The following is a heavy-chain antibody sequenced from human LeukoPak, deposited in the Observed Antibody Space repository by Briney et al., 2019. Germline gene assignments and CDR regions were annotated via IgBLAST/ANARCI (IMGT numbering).Heavy chain of an antibody. Sequence: PSETLSLTCTVSGGSISSGGYYWSWIRQHPGKGLEWIGYIYYSGSTYYNPSLKSRVTISVDTSKNQFSLKLSSVTAADTAVYYCARDLVSPHAFDIWGQGTMVTVSS. CDR2: IYYSGST. D-gene: IGHD6-6*01. J-gene: IGHJ3*02. V-gene: IGHV4-31*03. CDR3: ARDLVSPHAFDI. CDR1: GGSISSGGYY.